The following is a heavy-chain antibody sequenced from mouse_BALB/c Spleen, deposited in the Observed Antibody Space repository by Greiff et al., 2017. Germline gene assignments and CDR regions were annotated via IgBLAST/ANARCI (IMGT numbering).Heavy chain of an antibody. V-gene: IGHV1S135*01. CDR3: ARKDRDDKVDY. CDR1: GYAFTSYN. Sequence: VQLQQSGPELVKPGASVKVSCTASGYAFTSYNMHWVKQSHGKSLEWIGYIDPYNGGTSYTQKFKGKATLTVDKSSSTAYMHLNSLASEDSAVYYGARKDRDDKVDYWGQGTTLTVSS. D-gene: IGHD2-12*01. J-gene: IGHJ2*01. CDR2: IDPYNGGT.